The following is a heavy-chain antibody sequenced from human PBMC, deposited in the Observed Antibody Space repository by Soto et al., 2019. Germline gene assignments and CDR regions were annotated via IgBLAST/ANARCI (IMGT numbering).Heavy chain of an antibody. V-gene: IGHV3-11*06. Sequence: QVRLVESGGGLAKPGGSLRLSCEGSGFNFGTYYMSWIRQAPGKGLERLAYISGSSSFKTYADSVKGRFTISRDNARNSLYLQMTSLRDDDTAVYYCARDSNHGDYFFGYWGQGTLVTVSA. CDR3: ARDSNHGDYFFGY. CDR2: ISGSSSFK. J-gene: IGHJ4*02. CDR1: GFNFGTYY. D-gene: IGHD4-17*01.